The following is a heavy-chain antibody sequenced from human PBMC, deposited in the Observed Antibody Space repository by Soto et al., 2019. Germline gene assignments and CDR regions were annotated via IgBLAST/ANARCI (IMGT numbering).Heavy chain of an antibody. Sequence: GGSLRLSCVTSGLTFGSRAMSWVRQAPGEGLQWVSTITDTGGDAKYADSVRGRFVISRDNSKKTLYLQMTSLTAEDSAMYFCARGSTDSYPGSRIFDFWGRGTLVTVSS. CDR3: ARGSTDSYPGSRIFDF. V-gene: IGHV3-23*01. CDR1: GLTFGSRA. D-gene: IGHD3-10*01. CDR2: ITDTGGDA. J-gene: IGHJ4*02.